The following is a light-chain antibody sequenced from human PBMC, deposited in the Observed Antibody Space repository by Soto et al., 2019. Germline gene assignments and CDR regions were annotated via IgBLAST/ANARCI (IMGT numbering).Light chain of an antibody. Sequence: DTQMAQSPSSLSASVGDRISITCRASHTASNYVNWYQQKPAKAPTLLISATSTSQSGVPSRFSGSGSGTNFTLTIASLEPDDFAVYYCQQRSNWPYLTFGGGTRWIS. CDR1: HTASNY. CDR3: QQRSNWPYLT. J-gene: IGKJ4*01. V-gene: IGKV1-39*01. CDR2: ATS.